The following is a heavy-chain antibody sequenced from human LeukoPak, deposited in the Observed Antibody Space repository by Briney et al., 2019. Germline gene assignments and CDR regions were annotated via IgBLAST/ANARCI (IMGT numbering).Heavy chain of an antibody. J-gene: IGHJ3*02. Sequence: GASVKVSCKASGYIFTGYYMHWVRQAPGQGLQWMGWINPNNGGTNYAQNFQGRVTMTTDTSISTAYVELSRLRSDDTAVYYCARYFYDSSGSSSDAFDIWGQGTMVTVSS. D-gene: IGHD3-22*01. CDR3: ARYFYDSSGSSSDAFDI. V-gene: IGHV1-2*02. CDR2: INPNNGGT. CDR1: GYIFTGYY.